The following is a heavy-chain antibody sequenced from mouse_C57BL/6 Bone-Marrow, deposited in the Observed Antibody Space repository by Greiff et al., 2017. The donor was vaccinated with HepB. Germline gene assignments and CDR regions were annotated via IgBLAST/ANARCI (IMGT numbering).Heavy chain of an antibody. Sequence: VQLQQPGAELVMPGASVKLSCKASGYTFTSYWMHWVKQRPGQGLEWIGEIDPSDSYTNYNQKFKGKSTLTVDKSSSTAYMQLSRLTSEDSAVYYCAREGGSTMMTTYYFDYWGQGTTLTVSS. D-gene: IGHD2-4*01. V-gene: IGHV1-69*01. CDR3: AREGGSTMMTTYYFDY. CDR2: IDPSDSYT. CDR1: GYTFTSYW. J-gene: IGHJ2*01.